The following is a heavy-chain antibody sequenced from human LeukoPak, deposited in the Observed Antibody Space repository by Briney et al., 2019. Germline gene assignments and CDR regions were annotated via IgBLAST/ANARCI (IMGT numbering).Heavy chain of an antibody. V-gene: IGHV3-30*02. D-gene: IGHD3-22*01. J-gene: IGHJ4*02. Sequence: PGGSLRLSCAASGFTFSSYGMHWVRQAPGKGLEWVAFIRYDGSNKYYADSVKGRFTISRDNAKNSLYLQMNSLRAEDTAVYYCARAPGRYYYDSSGYLIYWGQGTLVTVSS. CDR2: IRYDGSNK. CDR3: ARAPGRYYYDSSGYLIY. CDR1: GFTFSSYG.